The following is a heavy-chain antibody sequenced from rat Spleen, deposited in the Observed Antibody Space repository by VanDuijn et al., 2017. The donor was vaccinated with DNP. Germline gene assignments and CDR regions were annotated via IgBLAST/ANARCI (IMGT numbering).Heavy chain of an antibody. Sequence: EVQLVESGGGLVQPGRSMKLSCAASGFNFNDYWMGWVRQAPKKGLEWVATIFYAGTTTYYRGSVKGRFTISRDNAKSSLHLQMNSLKSEDTATYYCTRQYYYSGDDNWFAYWGQGVTVTVSS. J-gene: IGHJ2*01. CDR3: TRQYYYSGDDNWFAY. CDR1: GFNFNDYW. D-gene: IGHD1-1*01. CDR2: IFYAGTTT. V-gene: IGHV5-22*01.